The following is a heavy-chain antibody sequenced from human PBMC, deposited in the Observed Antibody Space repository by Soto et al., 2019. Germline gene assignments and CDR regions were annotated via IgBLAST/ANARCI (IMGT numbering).Heavy chain of an antibody. CDR1: GDSISSYS. Sequence: PSETLSLTCAVSGDSISSYSWNWIRQTAGRGLEWIGRVSPSGHTQYRSFFETRVTISVDMSTNQFFLELRYVTAADTAVYYCARESGENWSYEAYWGQGTQVTVSS. V-gene: IGHV4-4*07. CDR3: ARESGENWSYEAY. D-gene: IGHD1-7*01. CDR2: VSPSGHT. J-gene: IGHJ4*02.